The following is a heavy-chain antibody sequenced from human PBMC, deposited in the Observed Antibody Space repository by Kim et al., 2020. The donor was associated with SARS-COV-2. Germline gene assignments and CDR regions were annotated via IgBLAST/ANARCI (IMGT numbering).Heavy chain of an antibody. J-gene: IGHJ4*02. CDR2: ISSNGTNT. CDR1: GFTLSSYG. Sequence: GGSLRLSCATSGFTLSSYGLNWVRQAPGKGLEWVSSISSNGTNTHYADSVEGRFTISKYNAKNSLYLQMNSLRAEDTAIYYCARGGYPRYWGQGTLVTVSS. D-gene: IGHD5-18*01. V-gene: IGHV3-21*01. CDR3: ARGGYPRY.